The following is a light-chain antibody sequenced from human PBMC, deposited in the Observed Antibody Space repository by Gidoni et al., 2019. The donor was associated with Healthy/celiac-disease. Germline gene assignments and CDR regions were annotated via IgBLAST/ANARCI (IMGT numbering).Light chain of an antibody. V-gene: IGKV3-20*01. Sequence: EIVLTQSPGTLSLSPGERATLSCRASQSVSSSYLAWYQQKPGQAPRLLIYGASSRATGIPDRFSGSGSGTDSTLTISRLEPEDFGVYYCQQYGSSPPITFGQGTRLEIK. CDR2: GAS. CDR3: QQYGSSPPIT. J-gene: IGKJ5*01. CDR1: QSVSSSY.